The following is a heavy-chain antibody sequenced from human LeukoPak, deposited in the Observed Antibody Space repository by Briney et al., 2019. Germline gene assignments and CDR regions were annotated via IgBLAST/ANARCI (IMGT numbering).Heavy chain of an antibody. D-gene: IGHD3-22*01. CDR1: GYTFTGYY. CDR2: INPNSGGA. Sequence: GASVKVSCKASGYTFTGYYMHWVRQAPGQGLEWMGWINPNSGGANYAQKFQGRVTMTRDMSISTGYMELSSLRSDDTAVYYCAEDYYDSSGPLRYGMDVWGQGTTVTVSS. J-gene: IGHJ6*02. V-gene: IGHV1-2*02. CDR3: AEDYYDSSGPLRYGMDV.